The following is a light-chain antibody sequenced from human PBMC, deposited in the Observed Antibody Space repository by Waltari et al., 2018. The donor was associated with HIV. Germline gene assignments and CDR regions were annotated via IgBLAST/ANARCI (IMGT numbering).Light chain of an antibody. CDR1: SPNSGNNY. V-gene: IGLV1-51*01. J-gene: IGLJ2*01. Sequence: QSGLTQPPSVSAAPGQKVPSPCSGSSPNSGNNYVSWSQQPPGTAPKLLIYDNNKRPSGIPDRFSGSKSGTSATLGITGLQTGDEADYYCGTWDSSLSAVVFGGGTKLTVL. CDR2: DNN. CDR3: GTWDSSLSAVV.